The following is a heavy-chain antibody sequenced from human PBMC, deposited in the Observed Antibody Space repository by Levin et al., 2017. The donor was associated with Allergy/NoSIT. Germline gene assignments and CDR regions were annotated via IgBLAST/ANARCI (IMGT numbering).Heavy chain of an antibody. D-gene: IGHD3-10*01. CDR3: ARVRDLYFIRI. CDR2: IYYTGRS. Sequence: SQTLSLTCTVSGDSITGSFWTWIRQAPGKGLEYIGYIYYTGRSDYNPSLKSRVTFSVDMSKNQFSLRLSAVTAADTAVYFCARVRDLYFIRIWGKGTTVIVSS. CDR1: GDSITGSF. J-gene: IGHJ6*03. V-gene: IGHV4-59*01.